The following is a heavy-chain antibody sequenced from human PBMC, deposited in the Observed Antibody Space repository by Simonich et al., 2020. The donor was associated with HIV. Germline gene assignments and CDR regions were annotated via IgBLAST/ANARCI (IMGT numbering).Heavy chain of an antibody. J-gene: IGHJ4*02. CDR2: NYYRWNT. D-gene: IGHD3-16*01. CDR1: GPSARSVAYN. Sequence: QVQLQESGPGRAKPSQSLSLTCTVSGPSARSVAYNWSWIPQPPGKGRERIGNNYYRWNTYYNPSLMRRLSISIDTSRNQFSLKVSSVTAADTAVYYCARGADYNYGYVGFDYWGQGTLVTVSS. V-gene: IGHV4-31*02. CDR3: ARGADYNYGYVGFDY.